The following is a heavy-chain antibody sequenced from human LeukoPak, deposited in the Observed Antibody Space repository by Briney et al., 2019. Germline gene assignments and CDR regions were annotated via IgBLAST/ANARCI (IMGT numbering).Heavy chain of an antibody. CDR1: GFTFSSYG. V-gene: IGHV3-33*08. CDR3: ARDIATNYYYGMDV. J-gene: IGHJ6*02. Sequence: PGGSLRLSCAASGFTFSSYGMHWVRQAPGKGLEWVAVIWYDGSNKCYADSVKGRFTISRDNSKNTLYLQMNSLRAEDTAVYYCARDIATNYYYGMDVWGQGTTVTVSS. D-gene: IGHD5-12*01. CDR2: IWYDGSNK.